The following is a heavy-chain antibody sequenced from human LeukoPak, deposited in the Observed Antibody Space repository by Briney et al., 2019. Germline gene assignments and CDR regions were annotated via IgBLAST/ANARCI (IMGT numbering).Heavy chain of an antibody. J-gene: IGHJ4*02. CDR3: ARLWGPRSGGYYFDY. CDR1: GGSISSYY. Sequence: SETLSLTCTVSGGSISSYYWSWIRQPPGKWLEWIGNIYYSGSTNYNPSLKSRVTISVDTSKNQFSLKLSSVTAADTAVYYCARLWGPRSGGYYFDYWGQGTLVTVSS. V-gene: IGHV4-59*08. D-gene: IGHD3-16*01. CDR2: IYYSGST.